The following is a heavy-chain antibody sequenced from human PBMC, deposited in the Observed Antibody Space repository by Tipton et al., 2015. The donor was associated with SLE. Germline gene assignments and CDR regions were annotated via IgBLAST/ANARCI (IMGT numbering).Heavy chain of an antibody. V-gene: IGHV4-34*01. J-gene: IGHJ4*02. Sequence: TLSLTCTVSGSSISSHYWRWIRQPPGKALEWIGEINHSGSTNYNPSLKSRVTISVDTSKNQFSLKLSSVTAADTAVYYCAKDQTVTSFDYWGQGTLVTVSP. D-gene: IGHD4-17*01. CDR3: AKDQTVTSFDY. CDR2: INHSGST. CDR1: GSSISSHY.